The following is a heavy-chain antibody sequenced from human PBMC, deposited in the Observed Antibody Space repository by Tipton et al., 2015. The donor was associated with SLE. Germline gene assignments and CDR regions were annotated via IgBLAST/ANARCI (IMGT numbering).Heavy chain of an antibody. V-gene: IGHV4-61*01. J-gene: IGHJ3*02. D-gene: IGHD6-25*01. Sequence: TLSLTCTVSGYSISSDYYWSWIRQPPGKGLEWIGYIYYSGSTNYNPSLKSRVTISVDTSKNQFSLKLSSVTAADTAVYYCARRGGDAFDIWGQGTMVTVSS. CDR1: GYSISSDYY. CDR2: IYYSGST. CDR3: ARRGGDAFDI.